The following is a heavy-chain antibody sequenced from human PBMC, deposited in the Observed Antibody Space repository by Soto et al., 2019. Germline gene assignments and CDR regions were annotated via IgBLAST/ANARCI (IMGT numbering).Heavy chain of an antibody. V-gene: IGHV4-38-2*01. CDR2: RYHSGRT. CDR3: ARVSYFDGGGFFYYFDN. CDR1: GYSISSGYY. D-gene: IGHD3-22*01. J-gene: IGHJ4*02. Sequence: PLETLSLTCAVSGYSISSGYYWGWIRQPQGKGLQWIGNRYHSGRTYYNPSLKSRVTISIDTSKNQFSLKLSSVTAADKAVYYCARVSYFDGGGFFYYFDNWGQGTLVTVSS.